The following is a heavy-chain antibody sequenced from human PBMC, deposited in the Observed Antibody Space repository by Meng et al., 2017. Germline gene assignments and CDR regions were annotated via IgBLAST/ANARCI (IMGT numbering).Heavy chain of an antibody. D-gene: IGHD6-19*01. CDR3: ARAHSSGWYSFFDY. Sequence: VQLVQSRAWWKEPGSSVKVSCKSSGYTFSTKVMNWVRQVPGQGLEWMGWTNTKTGKPTYAQGFTGRLAFSLDTSASTAFLQINSLKAEDTAVYYCARAHSSGWYSFFDYWGQGTLVTVSS. CDR1: GYTFSTKV. J-gene: IGHJ4*02. CDR2: TNTKTGKP. V-gene: IGHV7-4-1*02.